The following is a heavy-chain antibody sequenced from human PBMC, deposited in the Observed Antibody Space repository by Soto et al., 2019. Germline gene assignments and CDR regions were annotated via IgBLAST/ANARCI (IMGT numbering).Heavy chain of an antibody. CDR2: ISAYNGDT. V-gene: IGHV1-18*01. D-gene: IGHD3-16*01. CDR1: GYSFTSYG. CDR3: ARGGMITFGGSVVY. Sequence: QVQLVQSAAEMKKPGASVKVSCKASGYSFTSYGFTWFRQAPGQGLVWLGWISAYNGDTHYAQRFQGRVNMTTDVSTNTAYIELRSLRSDDTAVYYCARGGMITFGGSVVYWGQGTQVTVSS. J-gene: IGHJ4*02.